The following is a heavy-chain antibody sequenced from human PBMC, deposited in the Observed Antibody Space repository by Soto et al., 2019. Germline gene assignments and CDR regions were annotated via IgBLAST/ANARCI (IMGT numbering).Heavy chain of an antibody. Sequence: ASVKVTCKASGYTFTGHYIHWVRQAPEQGPEWMGEIGPESGATRYAQKFQGRVTMTRDMSITTVYMELNNLSPDDTAVYYCGRGRSGQIVVFYWGQGTPVTVSS. D-gene: IGHD1-26*01. CDR3: GRGRSGQIVVFY. J-gene: IGHJ4*02. CDR1: GYTFTGHY. CDR2: IGPESGAT. V-gene: IGHV1-2*02.